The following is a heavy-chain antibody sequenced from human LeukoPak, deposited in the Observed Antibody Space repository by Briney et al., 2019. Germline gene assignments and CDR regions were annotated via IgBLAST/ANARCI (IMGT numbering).Heavy chain of an antibody. D-gene: IGHD3-22*01. Sequence: ASVKVSCKASGGTFSSYALSWVRQAPGQGLGWMGGFIPIFGTANYEQKFQGRDTITTDESTSTDYMELSSLRSEVTAVYYCAREWSYYYDSSGYYNWFDPWGEGTLVTVSS. CDR2: FIPIFGTA. V-gene: IGHV1-69*05. J-gene: IGHJ5*02. CDR1: GGTFSSYA. CDR3: AREWSYYYDSSGYYNWFDP.